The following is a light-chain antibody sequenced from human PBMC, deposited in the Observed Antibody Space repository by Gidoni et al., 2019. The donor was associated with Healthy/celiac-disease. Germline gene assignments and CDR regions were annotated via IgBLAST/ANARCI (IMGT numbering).Light chain of an antibody. CDR1: SPNIGAGYD. J-gene: IGLJ2*01. Sequence: QSVLTQPPSVYGAPGQRVTISCTGSSPNIGAGYDVHWYQQLPGTAPKLLIYGNSNRPSGVPDRFSGSKSGTSASLAITGLQAEDEADYYCQSYDSSLSGPVVFGGGTKLTVL. V-gene: IGLV1-40*01. CDR2: GNS. CDR3: QSYDSSLSGPVV.